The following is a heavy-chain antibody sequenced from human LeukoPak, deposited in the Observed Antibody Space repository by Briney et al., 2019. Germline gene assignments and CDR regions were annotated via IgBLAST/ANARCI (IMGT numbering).Heavy chain of an antibody. CDR3: ARYSTTSESFDP. CDR2: ISSTSSTI. D-gene: IGHD2-2*01. CDR1: GFTFSSYW. V-gene: IGHV3-48*04. Sequence: GGSLRLSCVASGFTFSSYWMTWVRQAPGKGLEWVSYISSTSSTIYYTDSVKGRFTISRDNAKNSLSLQMNSLRAEDTAVYYCARYSTTSESFDPWGQGTLVTVSS. J-gene: IGHJ5*02.